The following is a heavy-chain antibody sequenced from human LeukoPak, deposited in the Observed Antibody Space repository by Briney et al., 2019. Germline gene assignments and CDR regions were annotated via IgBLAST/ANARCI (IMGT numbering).Heavy chain of an antibody. CDR3: ARRAEDSSGWYY. J-gene: IGHJ4*02. V-gene: IGHV5-51*01. Sequence: GASLQISCKGSGSSFTSYWIGWGRQMPGKGLEGMGIIYPGDSDTRYSPSFQGQVTISADKSISTAYLQWSSLKASDTAMYYCARRAEDSSGWYYWGQGTLVTVSS. CDR2: IYPGDSDT. CDR1: GSSFTSYW. D-gene: IGHD6-19*01.